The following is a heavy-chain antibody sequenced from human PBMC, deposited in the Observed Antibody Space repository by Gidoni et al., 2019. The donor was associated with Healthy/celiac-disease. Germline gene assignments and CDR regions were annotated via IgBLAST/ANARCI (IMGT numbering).Heavy chain of an antibody. Sequence: QVPLVASVAGVVQPWGSLRPSFAATGFTFSSYGMHWVRQAPGKGLEWVAVISYDGSNKYDADSVKGRFTISRDNSKNTLYLQMNSLRAEDTAVYYCAKDRQLVRFDYWGQGTLVTVSS. J-gene: IGHJ4*02. CDR1: GFTFSSYG. D-gene: IGHD6-6*01. V-gene: IGHV3-30*18. CDR2: ISYDGSNK. CDR3: AKDRQLVRFDY.